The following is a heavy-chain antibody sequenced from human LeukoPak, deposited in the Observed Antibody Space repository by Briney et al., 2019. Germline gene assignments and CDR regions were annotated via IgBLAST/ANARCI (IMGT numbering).Heavy chain of an antibody. V-gene: IGHV4-39*01. D-gene: IGHD1-1*01. CDR3: VKPYHHQDASGSITTAFYFDL. Sequence: SETLSLTCTVSGGSFSGRSYYWAWIRQSPGKGLEWIGSIYSGGSTFYTPSLKSRVAISVDTSKNHFSLRLSSATAADTAVYYCVKPYHHQDASGSITTAFYFDLWGQGILVTVSS. J-gene: IGHJ4*02. CDR2: IYSGGST. CDR1: GGSFSGRSYY.